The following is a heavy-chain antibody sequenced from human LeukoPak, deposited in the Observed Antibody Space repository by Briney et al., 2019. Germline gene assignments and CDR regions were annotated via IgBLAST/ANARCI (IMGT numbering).Heavy chain of an antibody. CDR3: TKAGMATGGD. J-gene: IGHJ4*02. D-gene: IGHD3-10*01. CDR2: ISYDGSNK. V-gene: IGHV3-30*18. Sequence: GGSLRLSCASSGFTISSYGMHWVRQAPGKGLEWVAVISYDGSNKYYADSVKGRFTISRDNSKNTLYLQMNSLRAEDTAVYYCTKAGMATGGDWGQGTLVTVSS. CDR1: GFTISSYG.